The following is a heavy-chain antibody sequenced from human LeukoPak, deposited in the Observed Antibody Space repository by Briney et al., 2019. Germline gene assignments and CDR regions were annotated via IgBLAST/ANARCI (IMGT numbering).Heavy chain of an antibody. D-gene: IGHD2-2*01. J-gene: IGHJ4*02. Sequence: ASVKVSCKASGYTFTGYYMHWVRQAPGQGLDWMGWINPNSGGTNYAQKFQGRVTMTRDTSISTAYMELSRLRSDDTAVYYCARAIVVVPAAIRAFFGYWGQGTLVTVSS. CDR2: INPNSGGT. CDR3: ARAIVVVPAAIRAFFGY. V-gene: IGHV1-2*02. CDR1: GYTFTGYY.